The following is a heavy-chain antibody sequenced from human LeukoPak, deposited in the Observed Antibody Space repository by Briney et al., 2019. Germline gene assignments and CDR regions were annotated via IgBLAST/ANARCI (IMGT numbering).Heavy chain of an antibody. Sequence: SETLSLTCTVSGGSISSYYWSWIRQPPGKGLEWIGYIYYSGSTYYNPSLKSRVTISVDTSKNQFSLKLSSVTAADTAVYYCARVTGTTVYFDYWGQGTLVTVSS. CDR2: IYYSGST. J-gene: IGHJ4*02. CDR3: ARVTGTTVYFDY. CDR1: GGSISSYY. D-gene: IGHD1-7*01. V-gene: IGHV4-59*08.